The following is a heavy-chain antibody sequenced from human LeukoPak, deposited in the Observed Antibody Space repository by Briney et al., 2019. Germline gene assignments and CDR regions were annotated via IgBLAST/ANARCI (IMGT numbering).Heavy chain of an antibody. CDR1: GGSFSTYY. V-gene: IGHV4-59*01. CDR2: IYYSGST. D-gene: IGHD5-18*01. CDR3: ARVARGYSYGCFDY. Sequence: SETLSLTCAVYGGSFSTYYWSWIRQPPGKGLEWIGYIYYSGSTNYNPSLKSRVTISVDTSKNQFSLKLGSVTAADTAVYYCARVARGYSYGCFDYWGQGTLVTVSS. J-gene: IGHJ4*02.